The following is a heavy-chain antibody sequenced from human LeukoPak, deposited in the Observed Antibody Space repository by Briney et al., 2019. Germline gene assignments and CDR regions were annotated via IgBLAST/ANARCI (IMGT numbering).Heavy chain of an antibody. J-gene: IGHJ6*03. CDR3: ARGDVVVPAAIYYYYYYMGV. D-gene: IGHD2-2*02. Sequence: KAGGSLRLSCAASGFTFSSYSMNWVRQAPGKGLEWVSSISSSSSYIYYADSVKGRFTISRDNAKNSLYLQMNSLRAEDTAVYYCARGDVVVPAAIYYYYYYMGVWGKGTTVTVSS. CDR1: GFTFSSYS. V-gene: IGHV3-21*01. CDR2: ISSSSSYI.